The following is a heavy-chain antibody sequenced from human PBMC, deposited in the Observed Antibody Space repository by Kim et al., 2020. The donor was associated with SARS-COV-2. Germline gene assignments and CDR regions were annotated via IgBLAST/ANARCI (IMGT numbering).Heavy chain of an antibody. CDR1: GFTVSSNY. V-gene: IGHV3-53*01. CDR2: IYSGGST. Sequence: GGSLRLSCAASGFTVSSNYMSWVRQAPGKGLEWVSVIYSGGSTYYADSVKGRFTISRDNSKNTLDLQMNSLRAEDTAVYYCARAHSGDSYGLYYYGMDGWGQGTTVTVSS. D-gene: IGHD5-18*01. CDR3: ARAHSGDSYGLYYYGMDG. J-gene: IGHJ6*02.